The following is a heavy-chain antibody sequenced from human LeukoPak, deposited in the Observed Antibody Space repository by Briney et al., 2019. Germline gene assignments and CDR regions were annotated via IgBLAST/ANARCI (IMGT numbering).Heavy chain of an antibody. CDR1: GFTFSSYG. D-gene: IGHD3-22*01. CDR3: ARDSFYDSSGYYYYGMDV. J-gene: IGHJ6*02. V-gene: IGHV3-33*01. CDR2: IWYDGSNK. Sequence: PGGSLRLSCAASGFTFSSYGMHWVRQAPGKGLEWVAVIWYDGSNKYYADSVKGRLTISRDNSKNTLYLQMNSLRAEDTAVYYCARDSFYDSSGYYYYGMDVWGQGTTVTVSS.